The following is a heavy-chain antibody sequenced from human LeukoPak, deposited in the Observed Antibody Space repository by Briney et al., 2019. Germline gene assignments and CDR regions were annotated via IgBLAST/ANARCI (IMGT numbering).Heavy chain of an antibody. Sequence: PSETLSLTCTVSGGSISGYYWSWIRQPPGKGLEWIGYIYYSGSTNSNPSLKSRVTISVDTSKNQFSLKLGSVTAADSAIYYCARHSARHTDFDYWGQGTLVTVSS. J-gene: IGHJ4*02. D-gene: IGHD5-18*01. CDR1: GGSISGYY. CDR3: ARHSARHTDFDY. CDR2: IYYSGST. V-gene: IGHV4-59*08.